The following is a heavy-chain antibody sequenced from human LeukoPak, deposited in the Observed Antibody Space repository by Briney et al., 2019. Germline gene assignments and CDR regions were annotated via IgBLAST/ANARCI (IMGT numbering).Heavy chain of an antibody. CDR2: IYSGGST. V-gene: IGHV3-66*01. J-gene: IGHJ4*02. CDR3: ARSTTVTPPFIS. Sequence: GGSLRLSCTTSGFTFSSSAMSWVRQAPGKGLEWVSVIYSGGSTYYADSVKGRFTISRDNSKNTLFLQMNSLRAEDTAVYYCARSTTVTPPFISWGQGTLVTVSS. D-gene: IGHD4-11*01. CDR1: GFTFSSSA.